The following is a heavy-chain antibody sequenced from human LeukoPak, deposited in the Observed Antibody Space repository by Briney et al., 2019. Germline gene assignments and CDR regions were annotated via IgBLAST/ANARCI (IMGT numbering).Heavy chain of an antibody. V-gene: IGHV3-7*01. D-gene: IGHD5-18*01. J-gene: IGHJ4*02. CDR1: GFTFSSYW. CDR2: IKQDGSEK. CDR3: ARDGTAMATYYFDY. Sequence: GGSLRLSCAASGFTFSSYWMSWVRQAPGKGLEWVANIKQDGSEKYYVDSVKGRFTISRDNAKNSLYLQMHSLRAEDTAVYYCARDGTAMATYYFDYWGQGTLVTVSS.